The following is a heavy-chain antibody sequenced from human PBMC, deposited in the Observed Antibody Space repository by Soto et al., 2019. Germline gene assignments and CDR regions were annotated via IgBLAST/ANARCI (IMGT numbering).Heavy chain of an antibody. D-gene: IGHD7-27*01. CDR3: ARRWGTSFDF. CDR1: GGSISSYY. CDR2: IYYSGST. Sequence: QVQLQESGPGLVKPSETLSLTCPVSGGSISSYYWSWIRQPPGKGLEWIGYIYYSGSTNYNPSLKSRVTISVDTSKNQFSLKLSSVTAADTAVYYCARRWGTSFDFWGQGTLVTVSS. V-gene: IGHV4-59*01. J-gene: IGHJ4*02.